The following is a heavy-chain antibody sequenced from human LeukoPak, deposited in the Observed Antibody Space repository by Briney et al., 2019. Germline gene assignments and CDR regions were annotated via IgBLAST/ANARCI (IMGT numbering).Heavy chain of an antibody. CDR1: GYTFTSYD. CDR3: ARDRGIQLWSRWDY. CDR2: INPNSGGT. J-gene: IGHJ4*02. Sequence: ASVKVSCKASGYTFTSYDINWVRQAPGQGLEWMGWINPNSGGTNYAQKFQGRVTMTRDTSISTACMELSRLRSDDTAVYYCARDRGIQLWSRWDYWGQGTLVTVSS. V-gene: IGHV1-2*02. D-gene: IGHD5-18*01.